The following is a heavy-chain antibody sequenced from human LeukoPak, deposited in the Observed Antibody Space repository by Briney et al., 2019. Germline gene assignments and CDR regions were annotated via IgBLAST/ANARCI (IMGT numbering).Heavy chain of an antibody. J-gene: IGHJ3*02. D-gene: IGHD2-2*01. V-gene: IGHV4-39*07. Sequence: PSETLSLTCTVSGGSISSSSYYWGWIRQPPGKGLEWIGSIYYSGSTYYNPSLKSRVTISVDTSKNQFSLKLSSVTAADTAVYYCARDIPEGVVVPAATWGNNDAFDIWGQGTMVTVSS. CDR1: GGSISSSSYY. CDR2: IYYSGST. CDR3: ARDIPEGVVVPAATWGNNDAFDI.